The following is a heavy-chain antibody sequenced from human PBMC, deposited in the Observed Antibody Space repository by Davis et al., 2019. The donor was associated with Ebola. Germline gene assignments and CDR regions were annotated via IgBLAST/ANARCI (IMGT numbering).Heavy chain of an antibody. CDR2: IRQDGSEK. J-gene: IGHJ4*02. Sequence: GESLKISCAASGFTFSDYYMSWIRQAPGKGLEWVANIRQDGSEKYYVDSVEGRFAVSRDNAKNSVYLQMNSLRAEDTAVYYCVREGGGSWGYWGQGTLVTVSS. D-gene: IGHD2-15*01. CDR1: GFTFSDYY. V-gene: IGHV3-7*01. CDR3: VREGGGSWGY.